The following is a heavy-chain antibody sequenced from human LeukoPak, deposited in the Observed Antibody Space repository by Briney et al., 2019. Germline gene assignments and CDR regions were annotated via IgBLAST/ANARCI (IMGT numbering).Heavy chain of an antibody. CDR1: GYTFTNYY. J-gene: IGHJ4*02. CDR3: ARDRGPRNYYDSSGYTFDY. CDR2: INPNNGGS. Sequence: ASVKVSCKTSGYTFTNYYIHWVRQAPGQGLEWMAWINPNNGGSDSAQKFQGRVTMTRDTSISTAYMELSRLRSDDTAVYYCARDRGPRNYYDSSGYTFDYWGQGTLVTVSS. V-gene: IGHV1-2*02. D-gene: IGHD3-22*01.